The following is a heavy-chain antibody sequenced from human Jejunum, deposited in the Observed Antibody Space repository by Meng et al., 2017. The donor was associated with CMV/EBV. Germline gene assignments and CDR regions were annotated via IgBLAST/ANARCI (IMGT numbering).Heavy chain of an antibody. CDR2: VYHTGGT. J-gene: IGHJ6*02. CDR3: ARVSWDDGSNYHGMDV. V-gene: IGHV4-38-2*02. D-gene: IGHD1-1*01. CDR1: SISSGYC. Sequence: SISSGYCWGWIRRPPGKGLEWIGTVYHTGGTYYNPSLKSRVTISADTSKNQFSLKLRFVTAADTAVYYCARVSWDDGSNYHGMDVWGQGTTVTVSS.